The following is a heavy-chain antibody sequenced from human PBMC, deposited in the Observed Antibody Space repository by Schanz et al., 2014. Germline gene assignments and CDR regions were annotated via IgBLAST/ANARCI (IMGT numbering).Heavy chain of an antibody. V-gene: IGHV4-30-2*01. J-gene: IGHJ5*02. D-gene: IGHD4-17*01. CDR3: ARGPTATTFHWFDP. CDR2: IYGTGSS. Sequence: QVQLQESGSGLVRPSQTVSLTCAVSGASISSSGYPWSWIRQPPGKGLQWIGYIYGTGSSFYNPSRQSRVTMSVDMARNRLSLKRRSVTAADTAVYYCARGPTATTFHWFDPWGQGTLVTVSS. CDR1: GASISSSGYP.